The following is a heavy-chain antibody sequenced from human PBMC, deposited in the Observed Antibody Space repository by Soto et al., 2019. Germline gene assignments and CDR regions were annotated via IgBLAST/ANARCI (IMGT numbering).Heavy chain of an antibody. CDR2: TYYRSKWYN. D-gene: IGHD1-26*01. V-gene: IGHV6-1*01. CDR3: ARGGGWELLRFDP. J-gene: IGHJ5*02. CDR1: GDSVSSNSAP. Sequence: QVPLQQSGPGLVKPSQTLSLTCAISGDSVSSNSAPWNWIRQSPSRGLDWLGRTYYRSKWYNDSAVSLKSRITVHPEASKNQFSLQLNSVTAADTAVYYCARGGGWELLRFDPWGQGSLVTVSS.